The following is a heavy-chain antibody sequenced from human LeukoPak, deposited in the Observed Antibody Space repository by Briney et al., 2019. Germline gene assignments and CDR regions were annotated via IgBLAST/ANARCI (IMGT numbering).Heavy chain of an antibody. Sequence: ASVKVSCKASGYTFTSYGISWVRQAPGQGLEWMGRISAYNGNTNYAQKLQGRVTMTTDTSTSTAYMELRSLRSDDTAVYYCARGMTTVTTPLYYYYGMDVWGQGTTVTVSS. CDR2: ISAYNGNT. D-gene: IGHD4-17*01. J-gene: IGHJ6*02. CDR1: GYTFTSYG. CDR3: ARGMTTVTTPLYYYYGMDV. V-gene: IGHV1-18*01.